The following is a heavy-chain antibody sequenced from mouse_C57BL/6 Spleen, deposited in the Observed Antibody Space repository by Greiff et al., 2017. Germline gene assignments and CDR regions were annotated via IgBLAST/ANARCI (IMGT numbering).Heavy chain of an antibody. CDR3: TANLGSSYRYFDV. D-gene: IGHD1-1*01. CDR2: IDPENGDN. V-gene: IGHV14-4*01. CDR1: GFNIKDDY. J-gene: IGHJ1*03. Sequence: VQLQQSGAELVRPGASVKLSCTASGFNIKDDYMHWVKQRPEQGLEWIGWIDPENGDNEYASKFQGKTPITADTSSNTAYLELSSLTSEYTAVYYCTANLGSSYRYFDVWGTGTTVAVSS.